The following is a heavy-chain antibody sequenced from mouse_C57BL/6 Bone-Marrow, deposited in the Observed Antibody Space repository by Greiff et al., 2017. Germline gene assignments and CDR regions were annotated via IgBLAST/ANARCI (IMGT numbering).Heavy chain of an antibody. CDR1: GFSLTSYG. J-gene: IGHJ3*01. V-gene: IGHV2-2*01. D-gene: IGHD3-1*01. CDR2: IWSGGST. CDR3: ARNRGETWFAY. Sequence: QVQLKQSGPGLVQPSQSLSITCTVSGFSLTSYGVHWVRQSPGKGLEWLGVIWSGGSTDYNAAFISRLSISKDNSKSQVFFKMSSLKADDTAIYYCARNRGETWFAYWGQGTMVTVSA.